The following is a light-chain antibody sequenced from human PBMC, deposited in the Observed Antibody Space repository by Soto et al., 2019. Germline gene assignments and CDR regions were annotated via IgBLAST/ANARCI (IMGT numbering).Light chain of an antibody. CDR2: GAS. Sequence: EIVMTQSPATLSVSPGERATLSCRASQSVSRNLAWYQHKPGQAPRLLIYGASTRATGIPARFSGSGSGTQFTLTISSLQSEDSAIYYCQHSNNWPRTFGQGTTVEI. V-gene: IGKV3-15*01. J-gene: IGKJ1*01. CDR3: QHSNNWPRT. CDR1: QSVSRN.